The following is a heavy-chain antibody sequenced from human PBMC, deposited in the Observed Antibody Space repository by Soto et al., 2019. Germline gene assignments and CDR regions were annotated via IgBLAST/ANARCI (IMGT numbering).Heavy chain of an antibody. CDR1: GYTFTSYG. Sequence: ASVKVCCKASGYTFTSYGISWVRQAPGQGLEWMGWISAYNGNTNYAQKLQGRVTMTTDTSTSTAYMELRSLRPDDTAVYYCARVSSGWLTYYYDSSGSGPIDYLGQGTLVTVSS. J-gene: IGHJ4*02. D-gene: IGHD3-22*01. CDR2: ISAYNGNT. CDR3: ARVSSGWLTYYYDSSGSGPIDY. V-gene: IGHV1-18*01.